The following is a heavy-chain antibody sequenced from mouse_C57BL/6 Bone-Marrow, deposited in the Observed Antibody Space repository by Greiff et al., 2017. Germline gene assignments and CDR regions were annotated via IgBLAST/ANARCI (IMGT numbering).Heavy chain of an antibody. CDR1: GYSFTSYY. CDR2: IYPGSGNT. J-gene: IGHJ3*01. Sequence: VQLQQSGPELVKPGASVKISCKASGYSFTSYYIHWVKQRPGQGLECIGWIYPGSGNTKYNEKFKGKATLTADTSSSTAYMQLSSLTSEDSAVYYCARPLIYYGNYVGFAYWGQGTLVTVSA. CDR3: ARPLIYYGNYVGFAY. V-gene: IGHV1-66*01. D-gene: IGHD2-1*01.